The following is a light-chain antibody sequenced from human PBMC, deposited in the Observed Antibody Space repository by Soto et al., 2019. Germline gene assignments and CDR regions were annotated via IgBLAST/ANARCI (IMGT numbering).Light chain of an antibody. CDR3: QQYYSYPPT. V-gene: IGKV1-8*01. J-gene: IGKJ1*01. CDR1: QGISSY. CDR2: AAS. Sequence: AIRMTQSPSSFSASTGDRVTITCRASQGISSYLAWYQQKPGKAPKLLIHAASTLQSGVPSRFSGSGSGTDFTLTISCLQSEDFATYYCQQYYSYPPTLGQGTKVDIK.